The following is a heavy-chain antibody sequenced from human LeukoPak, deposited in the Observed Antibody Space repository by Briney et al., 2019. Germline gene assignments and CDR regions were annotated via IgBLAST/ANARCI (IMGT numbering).Heavy chain of an antibody. Sequence: GASVKVSCKASGYTFTSYGISWVRQAAGQGLEWMGWISAYNGNTNYAQKLQGRVTMTTDTSTSTAYMELRSLRSDDTAVYYCARALAVLRSGYYYGYFDYWGQGTLVTVSS. CDR3: ARALAVLRSGYYYGYFDY. D-gene: IGHD3-22*01. CDR1: GYTFTSYG. CDR2: ISAYNGNT. J-gene: IGHJ4*02. V-gene: IGHV1-18*01.